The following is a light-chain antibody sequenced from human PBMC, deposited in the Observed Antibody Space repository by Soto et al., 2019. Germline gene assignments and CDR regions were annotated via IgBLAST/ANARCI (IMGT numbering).Light chain of an antibody. CDR3: QSYDSSLSVV. Sequence: QTVVTQPPSVSGAPGQRVTISCTGSSSNIGAGYDVHWYQQFPGTAPKLLIYGNNNRPSGVPDRFSGSKSGTSASLAITGLQAEDEADYYCQSYDSSLSVVFGGGTQLTVL. CDR2: GNN. CDR1: SSNIGAGYD. V-gene: IGLV1-40*01. J-gene: IGLJ2*01.